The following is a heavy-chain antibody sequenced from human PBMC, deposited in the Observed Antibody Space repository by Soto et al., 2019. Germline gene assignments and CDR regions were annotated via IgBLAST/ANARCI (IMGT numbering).Heavy chain of an antibody. Sequence: SATLSLTCAVSGGSISSGGYSWSWIRQPPGKGLEWIGYIYHSGSTYYNPSLKSRVTISVDRSKNQFSLKLSSVTAADTAVYYCARVYLHYDYVRGSYPSDWFDPCGQGTLVTLSS. CDR3: ARVYLHYDYVRGSYPSDWFDP. V-gene: IGHV4-30-2*01. CDR1: GGSISSGGYS. D-gene: IGHD3-16*01. J-gene: IGHJ5*02. CDR2: IYHSGST.